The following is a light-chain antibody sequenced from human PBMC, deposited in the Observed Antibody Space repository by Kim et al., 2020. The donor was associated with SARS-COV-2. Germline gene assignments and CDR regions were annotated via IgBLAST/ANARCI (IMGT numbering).Light chain of an antibody. CDR1: SGRSNYA. CDR3: QTWGPGIRV. Sequence: ASVELSSTLGSGRSNYAVAWPPQRAEKGPRYLMTVNSDGSHPTGDGIPDRFSVSASGAERYLPISSLQSEDEADYYCQTWGPGIRVFGGGTQLTVL. V-gene: IGLV4-69*01. CDR2: VNSDGSH. J-gene: IGLJ3*02.